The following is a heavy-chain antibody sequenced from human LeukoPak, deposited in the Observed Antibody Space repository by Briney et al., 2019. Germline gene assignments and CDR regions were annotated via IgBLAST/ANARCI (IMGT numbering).Heavy chain of an antibody. Sequence: GASVKVSCKASRYTFTGYYMHWVRQAPGQGLEWMGWINPNSGGTNYAQKFQGRVTMTRDTSISTAYMELSRLRSDDTAVYYCASNEVEYYDFWSGYSFDYWGQGTLVTVSS. CDR1: RYTFTGYY. CDR3: ASNEVEYYDFWSGYSFDY. V-gene: IGHV1-2*02. D-gene: IGHD3-3*01. CDR2: INPNSGGT. J-gene: IGHJ4*02.